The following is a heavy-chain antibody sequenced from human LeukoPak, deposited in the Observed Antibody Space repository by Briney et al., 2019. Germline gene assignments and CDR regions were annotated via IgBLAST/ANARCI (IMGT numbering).Heavy chain of an antibody. CDR1: GGSFSGYY. Sequence: PSETLSLTCAVYGGSFSGYYWSWIRQPPGKGLEWIGEINHSGSTNYNPSLKSRVTISVDTSKNQFSLKLSSVTAADTAVYYCAINPAAGYYYYGMDVWGQGTTVTVSS. J-gene: IGHJ6*02. V-gene: IGHV4-34*01. CDR2: INHSGST. CDR3: AINPAAGYYYYGMDV.